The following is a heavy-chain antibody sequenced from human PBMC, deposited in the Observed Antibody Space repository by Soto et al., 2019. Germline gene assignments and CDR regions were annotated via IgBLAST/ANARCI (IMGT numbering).Heavy chain of an antibody. J-gene: IGHJ4*02. CDR2: IYYSAST. Sequence: SETLSLTCTVSGGSISSYYWSWVRQPPGKGLEWIGYIYYSASTNYSPSLKSRVTISVDTSKNQFSLNLSSVTAADTAVYYCARHLPYCGGDCYSLDYWGQGTLVTVS. CDR1: GGSISSYY. CDR3: ARHLPYCGGDCYSLDY. V-gene: IGHV4-59*08. D-gene: IGHD2-21*02.